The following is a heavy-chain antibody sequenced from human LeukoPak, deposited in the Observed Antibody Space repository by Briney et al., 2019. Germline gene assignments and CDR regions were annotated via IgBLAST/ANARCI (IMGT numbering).Heavy chain of an antibody. Sequence: PGGSLRLSCAASGFTFSSFEMNWVRQAPGKGLEWVSAISGSGGSTYYADSVKGRFTISRDNSKNTLYLQMNSLRAEDTAVYYCAKSALLGYCSGGSCGYFDYWGQGTLVTVSS. CDR2: ISGSGGST. D-gene: IGHD2-15*01. CDR3: AKSALLGYCSGGSCGYFDY. CDR1: GFTFSSFE. J-gene: IGHJ4*02. V-gene: IGHV3-23*01.